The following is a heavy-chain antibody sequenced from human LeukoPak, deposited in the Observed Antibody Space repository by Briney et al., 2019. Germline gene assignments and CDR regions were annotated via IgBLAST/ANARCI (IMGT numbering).Heavy chain of an antibody. V-gene: IGHV3-30*03. D-gene: IGHD3-3*01. CDR3: ARRGYDFWSGYRD. CDR2: ISYDGSNK. J-gene: IGHJ4*02. CDR1: GFTFSSYG. Sequence: GGSLRLSCAASGFTFSSYGMPWVRQAPGKGLEWVAVISYDGSNKYYADSVKGRFTISRDNSKNTLYLQMNSLRAEDTAVYYCARRGYDFWSGYRDWGQGTLVTVSS.